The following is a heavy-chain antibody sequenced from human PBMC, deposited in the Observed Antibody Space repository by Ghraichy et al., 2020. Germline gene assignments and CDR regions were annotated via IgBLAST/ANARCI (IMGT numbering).Heavy chain of an antibody. CDR3: ARDSNDFWSADFDY. D-gene: IGHD3-3*01. V-gene: IGHV3-7*01. Sequence: LSLTCAASGFIFSSYWMSWFRQAPGKGLEWVATIKNDGSVNYYVDSVKGRFTISRDNAKNSLYLQMNSLRAEDTAVYYCARDSNDFWSADFDYWGQGTLVTVSS. CDR2: IKNDGSVN. CDR1: GFIFSSYW. J-gene: IGHJ4*02.